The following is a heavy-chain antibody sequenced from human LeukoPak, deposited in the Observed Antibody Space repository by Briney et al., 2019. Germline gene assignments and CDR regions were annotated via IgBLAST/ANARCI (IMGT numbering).Heavy chain of an antibody. J-gene: IGHJ5*02. D-gene: IGHD6-19*01. CDR3: ARDGVAGTKSWFDP. CDR1: GYTFTSYG. V-gene: IGHV1-18*01. CDR2: ISAYNGNT. Sequence: GASVKVSCKASGYTFTSYGIGWGRQAPGQGLEWMGWISAYNGNTNYAQKLQGRVTMTTDTSTSTAYMELRSLGSDDTAVYYCARDGVAGTKSWFDPWGQGTLVTVSS.